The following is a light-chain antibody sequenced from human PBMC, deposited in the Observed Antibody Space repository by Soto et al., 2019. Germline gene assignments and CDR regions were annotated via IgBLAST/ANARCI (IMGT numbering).Light chain of an antibody. J-gene: IGKJ1*01. CDR1: QSISSW. CDR2: KAS. V-gene: IGKV1-5*03. CDR3: QQYNSYPT. Sequence: DIQMTQSPSTLSASVGDRVTITCRASQSISSWLAWYQQKPGKAPKLMIYKASSLESGLASRFSGSGSGTEFTLTISSLQPDDFATYYCQQYNSYPTFGQGTKVEIK.